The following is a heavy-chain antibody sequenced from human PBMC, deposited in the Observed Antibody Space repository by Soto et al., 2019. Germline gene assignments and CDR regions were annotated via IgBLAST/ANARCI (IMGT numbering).Heavy chain of an antibody. Sequence: KPSETLSLTCAVYGGSFSGYYWSWIRQPPGKGLEWIGEINHSGSTNYNPSLKSRVTISVDTSKNQFSLKLSSVTAADTAVYYCARESGAGYNWFDPWGQGTLVTSPQ. CDR3: ARESGAGYNWFDP. CDR1: GGSFSGYY. CDR2: INHSGST. J-gene: IGHJ5*02. D-gene: IGHD1-26*01. V-gene: IGHV4-34*01.